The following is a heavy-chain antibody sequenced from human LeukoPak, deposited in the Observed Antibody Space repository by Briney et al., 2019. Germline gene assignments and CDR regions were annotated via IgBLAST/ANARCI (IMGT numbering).Heavy chain of an antibody. Sequence: PSETLSLTCTVSGGSISICDYYWSWIRQPPGKGLEWFGYSYYSGSTYYNPSRKIRVTRSVDTAKNQFSLKLSSVTAADTAVSYCARALRGYSGGYFDYWGQGTLVTVSS. J-gene: IGHJ4*02. CDR2: SYYSGST. CDR3: ARALRGYSGGYFDY. D-gene: IGHD5-12*01. V-gene: IGHV4-30-4*08. CDR1: GGSISICDYY.